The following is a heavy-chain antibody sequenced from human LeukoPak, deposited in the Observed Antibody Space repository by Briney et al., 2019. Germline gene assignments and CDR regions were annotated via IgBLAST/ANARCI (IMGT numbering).Heavy chain of an antibody. V-gene: IGHV3-7*01. CDR3: TSWGDTTAEYFQR. D-gene: IGHD2-21*02. CDR1: GFTFNRCW. J-gene: IGHJ1*01. Sequence: GGSLRLSCDVSGFTFNRCWMNWVRQAPGKGLEWVAHINPDGRDTYYVDSVKGRFTISRDNAQNSMYLQMNSLRVEDTAVYYCTSWGDTTAEYFQRWGQGTLVTVSS. CDR2: INPDGRDT.